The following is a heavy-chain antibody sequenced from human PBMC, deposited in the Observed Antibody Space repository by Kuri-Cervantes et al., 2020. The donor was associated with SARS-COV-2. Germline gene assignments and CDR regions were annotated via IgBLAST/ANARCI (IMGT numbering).Heavy chain of an antibody. CDR1: GLTFSSYA. V-gene: IGHV3-23*01. Sequence: GESLKISCAASGLTFSSYAMSWVRQAPGKGLEWVSAISGSGGRTYYADSVKGRFTISRDNSKNTLYLQMISLRAEDTAVYYCARDVYRGPGSYSVYWGQGTLVTVSS. J-gene: IGHJ4*02. D-gene: IGHD1-26*01. CDR3: ARDVYRGPGSYSVY. CDR2: ISGSGGRT.